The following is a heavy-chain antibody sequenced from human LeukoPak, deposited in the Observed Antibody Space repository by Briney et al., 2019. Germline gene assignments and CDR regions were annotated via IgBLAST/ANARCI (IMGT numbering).Heavy chain of an antibody. Sequence: PGRSLRLSCAASGFTFSSYGMQWFRQAPDKGLERVANIKQDGSEKYYVDSVKGRFTISRDNAKNSLYLQMNSLRAEDTAMYYCARAGGGFWGQGTLVTVSS. J-gene: IGHJ4*02. D-gene: IGHD5-12*01. CDR3: ARAGGGF. CDR1: GFTFSSYG. V-gene: IGHV3-7*01. CDR2: IKQDGSEK.